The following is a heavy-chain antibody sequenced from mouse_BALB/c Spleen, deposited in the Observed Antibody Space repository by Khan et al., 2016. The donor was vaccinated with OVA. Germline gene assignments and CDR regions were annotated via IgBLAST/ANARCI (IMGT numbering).Heavy chain of an antibody. CDR2: IRSKSNNYAT. V-gene: IGHV10-1*02. CDR3: VRLWLRYAMDY. D-gene: IGHD2-2*01. J-gene: IGHJ4*01. Sequence: EVQLVESGGGLVQPKGSLKLSCAASGFTFNTYAMNWVRQAPGKGLEWVARIRSKSNNYATYYADSVKDRFTISRDDSQSTLYLQMNNLKTEDTAMYYCVRLWLRYAMDYWGQGTSVTVSS. CDR1: GFTFNTYA.